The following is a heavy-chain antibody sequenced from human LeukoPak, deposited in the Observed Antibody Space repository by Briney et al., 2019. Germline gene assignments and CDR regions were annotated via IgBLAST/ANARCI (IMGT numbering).Heavy chain of an antibody. Sequence: GGSLRLSCAASGFTFSSYSMNWVRQAPGKGLEWVSYISTTSDTICYADSVKGRFTISRDNSKNTLYLQMNSLRAEDTAVYYCARETYWPKPYYFDYWGQGTLVTVSS. J-gene: IGHJ4*02. CDR2: ISTTSDTI. D-gene: IGHD1-14*01. CDR1: GFTFSSYS. V-gene: IGHV3-48*01. CDR3: ARETYWPKPYYFDY.